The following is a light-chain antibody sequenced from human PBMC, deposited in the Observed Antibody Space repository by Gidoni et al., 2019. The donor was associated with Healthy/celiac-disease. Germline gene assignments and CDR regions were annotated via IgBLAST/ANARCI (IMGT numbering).Light chain of an antibody. V-gene: IGKV3D-15*01. J-gene: IGKJ3*01. CDR2: GSS. Sequence: EIVMTQSPATLSVYTGERATLSCRASQSVSSNLAWYQQKPGHAPRLLIFGSSTRATGIPARFSGSGSGTEFTLTISSLQSEDFAFYYCQQYNNWGGFGPGTKVDIK. CDR1: QSVSSN. CDR3: QQYNNWGG.